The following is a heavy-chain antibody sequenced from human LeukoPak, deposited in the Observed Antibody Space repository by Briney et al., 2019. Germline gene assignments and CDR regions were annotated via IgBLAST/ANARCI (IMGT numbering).Heavy chain of an antibody. J-gene: IGHJ4*02. Sequence: GGSLRLSCAASGFTFSSYAMSWVRQAPGKGLEWVSAISGSGGSTYYADSVKGRFTISRDNSKNTLYLQINSLRAEHTAVYYCAKDPRPNYYDSSGYQGPRGYWGQGTLVTVSS. CDR1: GFTFSSYA. CDR2: ISGSGGST. CDR3: AKDPRPNYYDSSGYQGPRGY. D-gene: IGHD3-22*01. V-gene: IGHV3-23*01.